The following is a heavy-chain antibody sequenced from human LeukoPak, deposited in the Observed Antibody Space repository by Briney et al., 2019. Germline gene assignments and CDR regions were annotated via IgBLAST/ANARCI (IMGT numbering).Heavy chain of an antibody. Sequence: KPSETLSLTCIVSGVSTSSESYYWGWIRQPPGKGLEWVGGIYDSGSTYYNPSLKSRVTISVDTSKNQFSLKLSSVTAADTAVYYCARQANYYESSGYYSDSNYYFDYWGQGTLVTVSS. CDR3: ARQANYYESSGYYSDSNYYFDY. CDR2: IYDSGST. V-gene: IGHV4-39*01. J-gene: IGHJ4*02. D-gene: IGHD3-22*01. CDR1: GVSTSSESYY.